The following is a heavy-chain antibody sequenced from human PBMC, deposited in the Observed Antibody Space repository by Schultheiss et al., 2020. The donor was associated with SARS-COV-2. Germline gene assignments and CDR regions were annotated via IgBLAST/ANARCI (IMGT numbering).Heavy chain of an antibody. D-gene: IGHD7-27*01. J-gene: IGHJ4*02. CDR1: GFTFDDYA. V-gene: IGHV3-21*04. Sequence: GGSLRLSCAASGFTFDDYAMHWVRQAPGKGLEWVSSISSSSSYIYYADSVKGRFTISRDNAKNSLYLQMNSLRAEDTAVYYCAKLTGLPYFDYWGQGTLVTVSS. CDR3: AKLTGLPYFDY. CDR2: ISSSSSYI.